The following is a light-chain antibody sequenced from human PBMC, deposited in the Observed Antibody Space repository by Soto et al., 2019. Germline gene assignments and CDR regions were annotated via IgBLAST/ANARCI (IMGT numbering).Light chain of an antibody. CDR1: QHVSNY. J-gene: IGKJ2*01. CDR3: QQRTDWPPYT. Sequence: EIVLTQSPATLSLSPGERATLSCRASQHVSNYLAWYQQKPGQAPRLLIYDASNRAAGIPARFSSSGSGTDFTLTISSLEPEDFAVNYCQQRTDWPPYTFGQGTKLEI. CDR2: DAS. V-gene: IGKV3-11*01.